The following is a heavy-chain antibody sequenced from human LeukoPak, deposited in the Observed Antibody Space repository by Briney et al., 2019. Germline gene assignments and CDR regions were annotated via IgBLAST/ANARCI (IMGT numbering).Heavy chain of an antibody. V-gene: IGHV1-18*04. J-gene: IGHJ3*02. CDR1: GYTFTGYY. CDR3: ARLITMVRGVIITWAFDI. D-gene: IGHD3-10*01. CDR2: ISGYNGNT. Sequence: ASVKVSCKASGYTFTGYYMHWVRQAPGQGLEWMGWISGYNGNTNHAQKLRGRVTMTTDTSTSTAYMELRSLRSDDTAVYYCARLITMVRGVIITWAFDIWGQGTMVTVSS.